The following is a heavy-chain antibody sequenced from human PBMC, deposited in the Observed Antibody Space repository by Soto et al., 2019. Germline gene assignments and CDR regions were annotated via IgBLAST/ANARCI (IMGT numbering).Heavy chain of an antibody. CDR2: LYYSGNT. D-gene: IGHD2-15*01. CDR3: ATRQGGSYNWFDP. Sequence: EPLSLTCTVSGGSISRSSYSWAWIRQPPGKGLEWIGTLYYSGNTYYNPSLKSRVTISVDTSKNQFSLKLSSVTAADTAVYYCATRQGGSYNWFDPWGQGTLVTVSS. CDR1: GGSISRSSYS. V-gene: IGHV4-39*01. J-gene: IGHJ5*02.